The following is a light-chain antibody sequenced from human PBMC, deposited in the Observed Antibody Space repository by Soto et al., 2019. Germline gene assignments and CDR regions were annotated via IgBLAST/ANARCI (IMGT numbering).Light chain of an antibody. J-gene: IGLJ2*01. CDR3: AAGDGSLGGLV. V-gene: IGLV1-47*01. Sequence: QSALTQPPSASGTPGQRVTISCSGSSSNIESNYVYWYQQLPGTAPKLLIYRNNQRPSGVPDRFSGSKSGTSASLAISGLGSGVEAVYYCAAGDGSLGGLVFGGGTKVT. CDR2: RNN. CDR1: SSNIESNY.